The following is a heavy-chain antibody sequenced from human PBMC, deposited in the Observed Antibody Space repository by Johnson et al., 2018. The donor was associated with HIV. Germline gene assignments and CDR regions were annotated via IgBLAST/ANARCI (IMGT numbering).Heavy chain of an antibody. CDR2: IGTAGDT. V-gene: IGHV3-13*01. Sequence: VQLVESGGGLVQPGGSLRLSCAASGFTFSSYDMHWVRQATGKGLEWVSAIGTAGDTYYPGSVKGRFTISRENAKNSLYLQMNSLRAGDTAVYYCARRMFSSSWYNDGLGAFDIWGQGTMVTVSS. D-gene: IGHD6-13*01. J-gene: IGHJ3*02. CDR3: ARRMFSSSWYNDGLGAFDI. CDR1: GFTFSSYD.